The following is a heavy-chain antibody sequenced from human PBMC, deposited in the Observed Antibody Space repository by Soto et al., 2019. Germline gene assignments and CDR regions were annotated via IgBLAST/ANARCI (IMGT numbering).Heavy chain of an antibody. CDR1: GGSFSSYA. CDR2: IIPSFGTP. V-gene: IGHV1-69*01. Sequence: QVQLVQSGDEVKKPGSSVTVSCKASGGSFSSYAFSWVRQAPGQGLEWMGGIIPSFGTPNYAQRFQGRVTISADESTTTVYMDLRRLRSEDTAVYYCARGSSSTVGPTGWFDPWGQGTLVTVSS. D-gene: IGHD1-26*01. J-gene: IGHJ5*02. CDR3: ARGSSSTVGPTGWFDP.